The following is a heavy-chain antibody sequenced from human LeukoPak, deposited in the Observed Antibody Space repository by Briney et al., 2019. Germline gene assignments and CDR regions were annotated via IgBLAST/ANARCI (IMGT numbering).Heavy chain of an antibody. Sequence: GASVMVSCKASGHTFTTYNFYWVRQAPGQGLEWMGIVDPSDGGTSYAQKFRGRVAMTRDMSTSTVYLELNSLRSDDTALYYCVRDRGRTFGFESWGQGTLVTVSS. D-gene: IGHD1-14*01. CDR1: GHTFTTYN. J-gene: IGHJ4*02. CDR2: VDPSDGGT. V-gene: IGHV1-46*01. CDR3: VRDRGRTFGFES.